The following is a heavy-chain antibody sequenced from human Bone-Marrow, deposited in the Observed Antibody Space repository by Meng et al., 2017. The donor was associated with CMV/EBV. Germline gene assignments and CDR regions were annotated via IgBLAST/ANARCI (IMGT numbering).Heavy chain of an antibody. V-gene: IGHV1-69*12. CDR2: IIPIFGTT. D-gene: IGHD1-7*01. Sequence: QVQVVRSGAEGKKPGSSVKVSCNASGGTFSSYAISWVRQAPGQGLEWMGGIIPIFGTTNYAQKFQGRVTITADESTSTAYMELSSLRSEDTAVYYCASGVLFGEAGTVLDYWGQGTLVTVSS. CDR1: GGTFSSYA. J-gene: IGHJ4*02. CDR3: ASGVLFGEAGTVLDY.